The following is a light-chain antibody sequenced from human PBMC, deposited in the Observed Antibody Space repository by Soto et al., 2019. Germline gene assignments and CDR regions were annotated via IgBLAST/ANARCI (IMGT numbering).Light chain of an antibody. CDR1: QSISIS. Sequence: IRMTKSPSSMSAPLGDRVTITCRASQSISISLNWYQLKPGKAPNLLMYGASYLKSGVPTRFSGSGSGTDFTLTISSLQPEDFATYYCQQTYTTPEITFGQGTGLEIK. V-gene: IGKV1-39*01. CDR3: QQTYTTPEIT. J-gene: IGKJ5*01. CDR2: GAS.